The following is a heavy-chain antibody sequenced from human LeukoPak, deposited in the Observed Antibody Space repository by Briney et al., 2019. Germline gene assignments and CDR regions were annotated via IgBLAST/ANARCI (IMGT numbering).Heavy chain of an antibody. CDR2: ISSSSSYI. Sequence: GGSLRLSCAASGFTFSSYSMNWVRQAPGKGLEWVSSISSSSSYIYYADSVKGRFTISRDNAKNSLYLQMNSLRAEDTAVYYCARDASGSSTGLIDSWGQGTLVTVSS. V-gene: IGHV3-21*01. CDR3: ARDASGSSTGLIDS. CDR1: GFTFSSYS. J-gene: IGHJ4*02. D-gene: IGHD1-26*01.